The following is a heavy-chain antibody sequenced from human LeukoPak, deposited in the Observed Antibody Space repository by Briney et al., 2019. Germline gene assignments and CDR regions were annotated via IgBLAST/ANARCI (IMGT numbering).Heavy chain of an antibody. V-gene: IGHV1-69-2*01. CDR2: VDPEDGET. J-gene: IGHJ6*02. D-gene: IGHD4-23*01. CDR1: GYTFTDNY. Sequence: ASVKISCKVSGYTFTDNYMHWVQQAPGKGLEWMGLVDPEDGETIYAENFQGRITITADTSTDTAYMELTSLRSEDTALYYCATGTEVGRGYYAMDVWGQGTTVTVSS. CDR3: ATGTEVGRGYYAMDV.